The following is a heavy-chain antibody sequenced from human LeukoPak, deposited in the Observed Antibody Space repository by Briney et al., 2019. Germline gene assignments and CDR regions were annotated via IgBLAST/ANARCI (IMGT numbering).Heavy chain of an antibody. CDR1: GYTFTSYD. CDR3: ARVHSGNPDY. Sequence: ASVKVSCKASGYTFTSYDINWVRQATGQGVEWMGWMNPNSGNTAYAQKFQGRVTITRNTSISTAYMELSGLRSEDTAVYYCARVHSGNPDYWGQGTLVTVSP. CDR2: MNPNSGNT. V-gene: IGHV1-8*03. J-gene: IGHJ4*02. D-gene: IGHD1-26*01.